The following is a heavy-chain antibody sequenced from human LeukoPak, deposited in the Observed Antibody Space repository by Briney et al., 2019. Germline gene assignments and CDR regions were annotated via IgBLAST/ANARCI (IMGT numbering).Heavy chain of an antibody. J-gene: IGHJ5*02. Sequence: GESLKISCKGSGYKFSDYWIGWVRRMPGRGLELMGIIFPVDSDTRYSPSFQGQVTISADKSISTAYLQWSSLEASDSAIYYCARYNARSFQGNRFDPWGQGTMVTVSS. CDR2: IFPVDSDT. CDR3: ARYNARSFQGNRFDP. V-gene: IGHV5-51*01. D-gene: IGHD1-14*01. CDR1: GYKFSDYW.